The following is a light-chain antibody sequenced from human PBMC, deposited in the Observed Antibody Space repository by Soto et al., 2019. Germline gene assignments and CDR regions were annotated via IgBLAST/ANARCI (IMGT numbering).Light chain of an antibody. J-gene: IGLJ2*01. CDR1: SCDVGSYNL. Sequence: QSALTQPASVSGSPGQWITISCTGTSCDVGSYNLFSWYQQHPGKAPKLMIYEGSKRPSGVSNRFSGSKSGNTASLTISGLQAEDEADYYCCSYAGSSTVVVFGGGTKVTVL. CDR2: EGS. V-gene: IGLV2-23*03. CDR3: CSYAGSSTVVV.